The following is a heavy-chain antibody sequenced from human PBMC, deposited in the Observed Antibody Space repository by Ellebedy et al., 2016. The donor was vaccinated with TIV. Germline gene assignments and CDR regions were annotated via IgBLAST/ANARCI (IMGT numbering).Heavy chain of an antibody. CDR3: ARGGTGFWSGYSGYYYYGMDV. J-gene: IGHJ6*02. D-gene: IGHD3-3*01. Sequence: ASVKVSXXASGYTFTGYYMHWVRQAPGQGLEWMGWINPNSGGTNYAQKFQGWVTMTRDTSISTAYMELSRLRSDDTAVYYCARGGTGFWSGYSGYYYYGMDVWGQGTTVTVSS. CDR1: GYTFTGYY. CDR2: INPNSGGT. V-gene: IGHV1-2*04.